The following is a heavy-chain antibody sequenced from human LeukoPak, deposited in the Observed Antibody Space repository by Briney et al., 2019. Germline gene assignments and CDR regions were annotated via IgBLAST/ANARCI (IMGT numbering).Heavy chain of an antibody. J-gene: IGHJ6*03. CDR1: GGTFSSYA. CDR2: IIPIFGTA. V-gene: IGHV1-69*05. D-gene: IGHD6-13*01. CDR3: ASKIAAAGNPGYYYYYMDV. Sequence: GASVKVSCKASGGTFSSYAISWVRQAPGQGLEWMGGIIPIFGTANYAQKFQGRVTITMDESTSTAYMELSSLRSEDTAVYYCASKIAAAGNPGYYYYYMDVWGKGTTVTVSS.